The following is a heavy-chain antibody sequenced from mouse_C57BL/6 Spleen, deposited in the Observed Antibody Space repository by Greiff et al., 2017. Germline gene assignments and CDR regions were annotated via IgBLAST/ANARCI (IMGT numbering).Heavy chain of an antibody. CDR2: IDPEDGET. J-gene: IGHJ2*01. Sequence: EVQRVESGAELVKPGASVKLSCTASGFNIKDYYMHWVKQRTEQGLEWIGRIDPEDGETKYAPKFQGKATITADTSSNTAYLQLSSLTSEDTAVYYGAPITTVVELDFDYWGQGTTLTVSS. CDR3: APITTVVELDFDY. D-gene: IGHD1-1*01. CDR1: GFNIKDYY. V-gene: IGHV14-2*01.